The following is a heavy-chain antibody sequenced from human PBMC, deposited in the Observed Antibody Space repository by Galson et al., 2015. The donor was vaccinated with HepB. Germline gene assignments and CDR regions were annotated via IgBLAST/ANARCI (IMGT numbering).Heavy chain of an antibody. CDR3: ARRQRYSSSSHRPNWFDP. Sequence: SLRLSCAASGFTFSSYGMHWVRQAPGKGLEWVAVISYDGSNKYYADSVKGRFTISRDNSKNTLYLQMNSLRAEDTAVYYCARRQRYSSSSHRPNWFDPWGQGTLVTVSS. CDR2: ISYDGSNK. CDR1: GFTFSSYG. J-gene: IGHJ5*02. V-gene: IGHV3-30*03. D-gene: IGHD6-6*01.